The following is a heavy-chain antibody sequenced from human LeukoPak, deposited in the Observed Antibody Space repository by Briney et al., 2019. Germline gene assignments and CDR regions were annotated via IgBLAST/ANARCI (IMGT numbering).Heavy chain of an antibody. CDR3: ARVEITYYYDSSGYYWFDY. CDR1: GYTFTSYA. V-gene: IGHV1-2*02. D-gene: IGHD3-22*01. J-gene: IGHJ4*02. Sequence: ASVKVSCKASGYTFTSYAMNWVRQAPGQGLEWMGWINPNSGGTNYAQKFQGRVTMTRDTSISTAYMELSRLRSDDTAVYYCARVEITYYYDSSGYYWFDYWGQGTLVTVSS. CDR2: INPNSGGT.